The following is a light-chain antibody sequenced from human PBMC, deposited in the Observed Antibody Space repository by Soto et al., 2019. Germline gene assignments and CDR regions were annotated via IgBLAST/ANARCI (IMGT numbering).Light chain of an antibody. J-gene: IGKJ3*01. Sequence: EIVLTQSPGTLSLSPGERATLFCRASQSVSSSYLAWYQQRLGQAPRLLIYGASNRAPGIPDRFSGSGSGTDFTLTITRLETEDFAMYFCQQYGSSLIFGRGTKVDIX. CDR1: QSVSSSY. V-gene: IGKV3-20*01. CDR3: QQYGSSLI. CDR2: GAS.